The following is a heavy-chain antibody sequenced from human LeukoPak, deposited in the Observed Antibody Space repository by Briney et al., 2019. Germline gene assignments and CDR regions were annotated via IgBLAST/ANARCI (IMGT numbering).Heavy chain of an antibody. CDR2: MNPNSGNT. CDR1: GYTFTSYD. J-gene: IGHJ4*02. Sequence: ASVKVSCKASGYTFTSYDINWVRQATGQGLEWMGWMNPNSGNTGYAQKFQGRVTITRNTSISTAYMELSSLRSEDTAVYYCARGVGRMWGTYYDFWSGYRNFDYWGQGTLVTVSS. CDR3: ARGVGRMWGTYYDFWSGYRNFDY. D-gene: IGHD3-3*01. V-gene: IGHV1-8*03.